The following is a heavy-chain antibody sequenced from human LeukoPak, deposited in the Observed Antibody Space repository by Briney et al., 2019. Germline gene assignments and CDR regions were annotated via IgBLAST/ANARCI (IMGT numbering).Heavy chain of an antibody. D-gene: IGHD3-10*01. CDR3: ARDLWDDYYGPNNWFDH. CDR2: ISAYNGNT. Sequence: GASVTVSCKASGYTFTSYGISWVRQAPGQGGERMGWISAYNGNTNYAQTLQGRVTMTTDTSTSTAYMELRSLGSDDTAVYYCARDLWDDYYGPNNWFDHWGQGTLVTVSS. CDR1: GYTFTSYG. V-gene: IGHV1-18*01. J-gene: IGHJ5*02.